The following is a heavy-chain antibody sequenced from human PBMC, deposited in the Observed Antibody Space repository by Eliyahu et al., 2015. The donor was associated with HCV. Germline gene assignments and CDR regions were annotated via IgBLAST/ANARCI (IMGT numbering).Heavy chain of an antibody. Sequence: QITLKEAGPTLVKPTQTLTLTCTFSGFSLSTXXVGVGWIRQPPGKALEWLALIYXDDDKRYSPSLKSRLTITKDTSKNQVVLTMTNMDPVDTATYYCVHSTRAARPRIFTRPSAPFYFDYWGQGTLVIVSS. CDR3: VHSTRAARPRIFTRPSAPFYFDY. CDR2: IYXDDDK. V-gene: IGHV2-5*02. CDR1: GFSLSTXXVG. J-gene: IGHJ4*02. D-gene: IGHD6-6*01.